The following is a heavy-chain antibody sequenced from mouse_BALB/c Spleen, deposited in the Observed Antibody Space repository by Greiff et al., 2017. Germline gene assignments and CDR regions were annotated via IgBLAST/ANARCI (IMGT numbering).Heavy chain of an antibody. CDR1: GFTFSSYT. CDR2: ISSGGSYT. CDR3: TRGDYY. V-gene: IGHV5-6-4*01. Sequence: EVQGVESGGGLVKPGGSLKLSCAASGFTFSSYTMSWVRQTPEKRLEWVATISSGGSYTYYPDSVKGRFTISRDNAKNTLYLQMSSLKSEDTAMYYCTRGDYYWGQGTTLTVSS. D-gene: IGHD1-1*02. J-gene: IGHJ2*01.